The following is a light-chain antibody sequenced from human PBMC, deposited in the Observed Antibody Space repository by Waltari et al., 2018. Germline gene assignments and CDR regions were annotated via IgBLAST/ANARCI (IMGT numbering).Light chain of an antibody. V-gene: IGLV6-57*03. J-gene: IGLJ3*02. CDR3: QSYDGSNPVV. CDR2: EDS. CDR1: SGSIASNY. Sequence: FLLTQPHSVSESPGKTVTISCTRTSGSIASNYVQWYQQRPGSAPPTVIFEDSQRPSGVPDRFSGSVDISSNSASRTISGLETEDEADYYCQSYDGSNPVVFGGGTKLTVL.